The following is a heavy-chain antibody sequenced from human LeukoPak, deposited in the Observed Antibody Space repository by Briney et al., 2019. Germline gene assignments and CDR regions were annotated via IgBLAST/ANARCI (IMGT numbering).Heavy chain of an antibody. V-gene: IGHV3-23*01. Sequence: PGGSLRLSCAASGFTFNDHYMDWVRQAPGKGLEWVSAIIPAGNTYYADSVRGRFTVSRDSSENTVFLQLNSLRADDTALYYCAKGIYCSGGTCSNFDYWGRGTLVTVSS. CDR3: AKGIYCSGGTCSNFDY. D-gene: IGHD2-15*01. CDR1: GFTFNDHY. CDR2: IIPAGNT. J-gene: IGHJ4*02.